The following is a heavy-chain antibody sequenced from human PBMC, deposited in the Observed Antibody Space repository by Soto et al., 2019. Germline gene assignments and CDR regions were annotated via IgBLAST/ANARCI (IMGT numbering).Heavy chain of an antibody. D-gene: IGHD4-17*01. V-gene: IGHV3-23*01. J-gene: IGHJ5*02. Sequence: GGSLRLSCAASGFTFSSYAMSWVRQAPGKGLEWVSTISDSGDNTYYADSVKGRFTFSRDNSKNTLYLQMNSLRAEDTAVYYCAKTTSTGTARGWFDPWGQGTLVTVSS. CDR1: GFTFSSYA. CDR2: ISDSGDNT. CDR3: AKTTSTGTARGWFDP.